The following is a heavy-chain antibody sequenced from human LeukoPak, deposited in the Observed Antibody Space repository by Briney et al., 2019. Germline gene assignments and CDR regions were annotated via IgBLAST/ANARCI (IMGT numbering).Heavy chain of an antibody. D-gene: IGHD3-10*01. CDR3: ARIRPQDHYGSGSYSVDY. V-gene: IGHV1-18*01. CDR1: GYSFTSYG. Sequence: AASVKVSCKASGYSFTSYGISWVRQAPGEGLEWMGWISAHNGKTNYAQKLQGRVTMTTDTSTSTAYMELRSLRSDDTAVYYCARIRPQDHYGSGSYSVDYWGQGTLVTVSS. J-gene: IGHJ4*02. CDR2: ISAHNGKT.